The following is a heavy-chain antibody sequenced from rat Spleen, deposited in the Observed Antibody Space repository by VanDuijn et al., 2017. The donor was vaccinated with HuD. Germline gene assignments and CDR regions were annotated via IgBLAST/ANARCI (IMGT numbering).Heavy chain of an antibody. V-gene: IGHV5-22*01. D-gene: IGHD1-9*01. CDR2: ISYEGSST. J-gene: IGHJ2*01. CDR3: ARLGYTYYGYNYFDY. CDR1: GFTFSDYG. Sequence: EVQLVESGGGLVQPGRSLKLSCAASGFTFSDYGMAWVRQAPKKGLEWVASISYEGSSTYYGDSVKGRFTISRDNAKSTLYLQMNSLRSEDTATYYCARLGYTYYGYNYFDYWGQGVMVTVSS.